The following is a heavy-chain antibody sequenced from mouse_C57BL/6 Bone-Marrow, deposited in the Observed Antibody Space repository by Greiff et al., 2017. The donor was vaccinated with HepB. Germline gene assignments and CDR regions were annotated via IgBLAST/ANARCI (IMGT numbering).Heavy chain of an antibody. Sequence: DVKLVESGGGLVKPGGSLKLSCAASGFTFSDYGMHWVRQAPEKGLEWVAYISSGSSTIYYADKVKGRFTISRDNAKNTLFLQMTSLRSEDTAMYYCARGWYDYDEAYCGQGTLVTVSA. V-gene: IGHV5-17*01. CDR3: ARGWYDYDEAY. CDR1: GFTFSDYG. J-gene: IGHJ3*01. D-gene: IGHD2-4*01. CDR2: ISSGSSTI.